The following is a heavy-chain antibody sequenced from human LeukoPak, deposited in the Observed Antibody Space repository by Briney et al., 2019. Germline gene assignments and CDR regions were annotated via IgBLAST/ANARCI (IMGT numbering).Heavy chain of an antibody. J-gene: IGHJ4*02. CDR3: ARDHEPLPLDY. Sequence: GGSLRLSCAASGFTVSSNYMHWVRQAPGKGLEWVSSISSSSSYIYYADSVKGRFTISRDNAKNSLYLQMNSLRAEDTAVYYCARDHEPLPLDYWGQGTLVTVSS. V-gene: IGHV3-21*01. CDR1: GFTVSSNY. CDR2: ISSSSSYI.